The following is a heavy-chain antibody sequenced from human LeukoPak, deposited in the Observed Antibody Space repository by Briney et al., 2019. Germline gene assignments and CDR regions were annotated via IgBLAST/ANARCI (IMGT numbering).Heavy chain of an antibody. CDR1: GGSVSSGSYY. V-gene: IGHV4-61*01. D-gene: IGHD7-27*01. J-gene: IGHJ4*02. CDR2: IYYSGST. Sequence: PSETLSLTCTVSGGSVSSGSYYWSWIRQPPGKGLEWIGYIYYSGSTNYKPSLKSRVTISEDTYKNQFSLKLSSVTAADTAVYYCASFNWGQTYWGQGTLVTVSS. CDR3: ASFNWGQTY.